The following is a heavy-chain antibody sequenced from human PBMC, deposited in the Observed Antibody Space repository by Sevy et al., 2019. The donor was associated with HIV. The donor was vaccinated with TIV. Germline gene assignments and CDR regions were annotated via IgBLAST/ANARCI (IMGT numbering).Heavy chain of an antibody. CDR1: GYTLTQLS. CDR3: AREIPDYVSGYYSVDAFDI. J-gene: IGHJ3*02. V-gene: IGHV1-24*01. D-gene: IGHD3-22*01. CDR2: FDPEDGET. Sequence: ASVKVSCRVSGYTLTQLSMHWVRQAPGKTLEWMGGFDPEDGETIYAQKFQGRVTMTVDTSANTAYMQLSSLRSEDTAVYYCAREIPDYVSGYYSVDAFDIWGQGTKVTVSS.